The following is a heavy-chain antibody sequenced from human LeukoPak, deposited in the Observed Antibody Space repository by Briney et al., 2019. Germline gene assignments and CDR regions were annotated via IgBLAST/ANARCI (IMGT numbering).Heavy chain of an antibody. Sequence: GGSLRLSCAASGFTFSSYSMNWVRQAPGKGLEWVSFISSSSSYIYYADSVKGRFTISRDNAKNSLYLQMNSLRAEDTAVYYCATGETLAPFDYWGQGTLVTVSS. V-gene: IGHV3-21*01. CDR3: ATGETLAPFDY. CDR2: ISSSSSYI. D-gene: IGHD3-3*02. J-gene: IGHJ4*02. CDR1: GFTFSSYS.